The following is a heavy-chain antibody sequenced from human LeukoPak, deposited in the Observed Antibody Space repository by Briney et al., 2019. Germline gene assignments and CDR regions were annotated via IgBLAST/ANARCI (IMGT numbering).Heavy chain of an antibody. V-gene: IGHV4-59*08. CDR1: GGSISNYY. CDR2: IYYSGST. Sequence: SETLSLTCTVSGGSISNYYWTWIRQPPGKGLEWIGYIYYSGSTNYNPSLKSRVTISVDTSKNQFSLKLSSVTAADTAVCYCARQAGSYAFYYYDYWGQGTLVTVSS. J-gene: IGHJ4*02. D-gene: IGHD2-2*01. CDR3: ARQAGSYAFYYYDY.